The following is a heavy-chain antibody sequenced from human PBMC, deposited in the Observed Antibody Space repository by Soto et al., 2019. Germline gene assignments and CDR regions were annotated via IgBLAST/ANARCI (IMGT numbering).Heavy chain of an antibody. CDR2: ISSRSDI. CDR3: AREYTAWPLAYGLDV. V-gene: IGHV3-21*01. CDR1: GFTFSNYS. J-gene: IGHJ6*02. D-gene: IGHD2-2*02. Sequence: GGSLRLSCVGSGFTFSNYSINWVRQAPGKGLEWVSSISSRSDIYYADSVKGRFTISRDNAKNSVSLQMNSLSAEDTADYYCAREYTAWPLAYGLDVWGQGTTVTVSS.